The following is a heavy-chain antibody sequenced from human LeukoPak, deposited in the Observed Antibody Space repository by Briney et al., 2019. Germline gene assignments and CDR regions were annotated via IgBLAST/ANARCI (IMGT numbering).Heavy chain of an antibody. CDR3: SRGLDSRKLGY. D-gene: IGHD3-22*01. J-gene: IGHJ4*02. V-gene: IGHV4-31*03. Sequence: ASETLSLTCTVSGASFNSDDQYWNWSRQGQGKGLEWIGSIHPTGMLYDNPSLESRVTMSRDTSKNQFSLNLNSVTAADTAVYFCSRGLDSRKLGYWGQGILVTVSS. CDR1: GASFNSDDQY. CDR2: IHPTGML.